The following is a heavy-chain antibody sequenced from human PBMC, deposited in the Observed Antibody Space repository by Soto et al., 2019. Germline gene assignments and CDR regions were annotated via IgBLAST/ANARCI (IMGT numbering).Heavy chain of an antibody. V-gene: IGHV3-73*02. Sequence: EVQLVESGGGLVQPGGSLKLSSAASGFTFSGSTIHWVRQTSGKGLEWVGRIPSKTNTYATAYAASVKGRFTISRDDSKNTAYLQMNSLKTEDTAVYYCTRQHLDVPVASAIDYWGQGTLVTVSS. J-gene: IGHJ4*02. D-gene: IGHD6-19*01. CDR2: IPSKTNTYAT. CDR1: GFTFSGST. CDR3: TRQHLDVPVASAIDY.